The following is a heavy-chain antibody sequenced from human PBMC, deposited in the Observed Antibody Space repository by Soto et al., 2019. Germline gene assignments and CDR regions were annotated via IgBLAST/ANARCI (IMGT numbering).Heavy chain of an antibody. Sequence: GASVKVSCKASGVPFSSYAISWVRQAPGQGLEWMGGIIPIFGTANYAQKFQGRVTITADESTTTAYLEVSSLTSEDTAMYYCARASHSPRIAVAGYYYRGQGTLVTVSS. CDR1: GVPFSSYA. D-gene: IGHD6-19*01. J-gene: IGHJ4*02. V-gene: IGHV1-69*13. CDR2: IIPIFGTA. CDR3: ARASHSPRIAVAGYYY.